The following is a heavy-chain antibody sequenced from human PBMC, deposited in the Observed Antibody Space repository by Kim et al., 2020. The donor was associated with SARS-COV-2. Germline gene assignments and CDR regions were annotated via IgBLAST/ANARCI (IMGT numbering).Heavy chain of an antibody. V-gene: IGHV3-30*10. CDR3: ASASAWAGYGMDV. D-gene: IGHD1-26*01. Sequence: YYRDSVEGRFTSSRDKSNNTLSLHMNSLRVEDTAVYYCASASAWAGYGMDVWGQGTTVTVSS. J-gene: IGHJ6*02.